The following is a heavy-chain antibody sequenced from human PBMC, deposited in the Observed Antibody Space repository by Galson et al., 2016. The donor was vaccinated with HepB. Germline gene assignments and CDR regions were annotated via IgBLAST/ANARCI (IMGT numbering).Heavy chain of an antibody. D-gene: IGHD1-26*01. CDR1: GYGYTLSDLS. CDR2: FDVEKGET. Sequence: SVKVSCKVSGYGYTLSDLSVHWVRQAPGKGLEWMGGFDVEKGETIYAQKFQGRVTMTDDIYRGSAYLELSSLRSDDLAVYYCAAVPKWEVLRRGLHYLDYWGQGTLVTVSS. V-gene: IGHV1-24*01. CDR3: AAVPKWEVLRRGLHYLDY. J-gene: IGHJ4*02.